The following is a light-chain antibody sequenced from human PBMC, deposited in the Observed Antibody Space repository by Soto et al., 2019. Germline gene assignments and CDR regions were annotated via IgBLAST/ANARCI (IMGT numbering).Light chain of an antibody. CDR2: KIS. V-gene: IGKV2-24*01. CDR3: MQATQFPLT. Sequence: DIVVTQTPLSSPVTLGQPASISCRSSQSLVHSDGNTYLSWLQQRPGQPPRLRIYKISNRCSGVPDRFSGRGAGTDYTLKISRVEAQEVGGYYCMQATQFPLTFGGGTKVEIK. CDR1: QSLVHSDGNTY. J-gene: IGKJ4*01.